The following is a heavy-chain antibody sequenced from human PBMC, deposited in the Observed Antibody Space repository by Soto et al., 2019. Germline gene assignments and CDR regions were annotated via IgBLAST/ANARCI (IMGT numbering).Heavy chain of an antibody. CDR2: ISYDGTNK. V-gene: IGHV3-30-3*01. J-gene: IGHJ4*01. CDR3: ARGDGYIYGNTFDS. D-gene: IGHD5-18*01. Sequence: QVQLVESGGGVVQPGRSLRLSCAASGFSFNNYAMHWVRQAPGKGLEWVAFISYDGTNKYYADSVTGRFTISRDNSRNTLYLQMNSLRAEDTAVYYCARGDGYIYGNTFDSWGHGTLVTVSS. CDR1: GFSFNNYA.